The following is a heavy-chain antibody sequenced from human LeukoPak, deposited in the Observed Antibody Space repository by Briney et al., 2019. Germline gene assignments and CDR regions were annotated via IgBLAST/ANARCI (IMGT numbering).Heavy chain of an antibody. D-gene: IGHD3-10*01. CDR2: IYHSGTT. J-gene: IGHJ4*02. CDR1: GGSISSGDYY. CDR3: ARNYYGSGSFYVHN. Sequence: SETLSLTCTVSGGSISSGDYYWSWIRQPPGKGLEWIGLIYHSGTTHYNPSLKSRLTFSLDKSKNQFSLKLTSVTAADTALYYCARNYYGSGSFYVHNWGQGTLVTVSS. V-gene: IGHV4-30-4*02.